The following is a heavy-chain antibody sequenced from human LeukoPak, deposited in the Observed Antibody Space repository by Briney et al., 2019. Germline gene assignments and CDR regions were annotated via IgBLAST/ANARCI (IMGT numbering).Heavy chain of an antibody. V-gene: IGHV4-59*01. J-gene: IGHJ4*02. CDR1: GDSMSSFY. CDR2: IYSSGST. Sequence: SETLSLTCTVSGDSMSSFYWSWIRQPPGKGLEWIGYIYSSGSTHYNPSLKSRLTMSLDMSRNQISLKLTSVTAADTAVYYCARDLIGRDYYGSESVWGQGTLVTVSS. CDR3: ARDLIGRDYYGSESV. D-gene: IGHD3-10*01.